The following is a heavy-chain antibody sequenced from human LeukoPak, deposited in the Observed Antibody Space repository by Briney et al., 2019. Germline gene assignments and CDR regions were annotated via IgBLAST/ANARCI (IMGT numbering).Heavy chain of an antibody. CDR2: INPSGGST. Sequence: GASVKVSCKASGYTFTSYYMHWVRQAPGQGLEWMGIINPSGGSTSYAQKFQGRVTMTRDTSTSTVYMELSSLRSEDTAVYYCARDLVVPAGYYYCGMDVWGQGTTVTVSS. CDR3: ARDLVVPAGYYYCGMDV. D-gene: IGHD2-2*01. V-gene: IGHV1-46*01. J-gene: IGHJ6*02. CDR1: GYTFTSYY.